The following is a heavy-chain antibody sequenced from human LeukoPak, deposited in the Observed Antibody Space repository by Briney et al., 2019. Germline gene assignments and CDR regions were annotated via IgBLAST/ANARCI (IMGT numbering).Heavy chain of an antibody. Sequence: SETLSLTCTVSGGSISSSRYYWGWIRQPPGKGLEWIGSIYYSGSTYYNPSLKSRVTISVDTSKNQFSLKLSSVTAADTAVYYCARESITMVRGVIRSWGQGTLVTVSS. CDR3: ARESITMVRGVIRS. CDR2: IYYSGST. CDR1: GGSISSSRYY. V-gene: IGHV4-39*07. J-gene: IGHJ4*02. D-gene: IGHD3-10*01.